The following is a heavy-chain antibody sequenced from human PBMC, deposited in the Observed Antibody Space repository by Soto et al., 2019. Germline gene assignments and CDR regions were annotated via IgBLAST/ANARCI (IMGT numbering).Heavy chain of an antibody. CDR1: GFTFSSYG. CDR3: AKDTFAVARTVYYFDY. D-gene: IGHD6-19*01. J-gene: IGHJ4*02. V-gene: IGHV3-30*18. CDR2: ISYDGSNK. Sequence: QVQLVESGGGVVQPGRSLRLSCAASGFTFSSYGMHWVRQAPGKGLEWVAVISYDGSNKYYADSVKGRFTISRDNSKNTLYLQMNSLRAEDTAVYYCAKDTFAVARTVYYFDYWGQGTLVTVSS.